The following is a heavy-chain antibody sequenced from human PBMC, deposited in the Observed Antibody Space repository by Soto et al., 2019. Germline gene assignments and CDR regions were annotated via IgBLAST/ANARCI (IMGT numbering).Heavy chain of an antibody. J-gene: IGHJ4*02. CDR1: GGSISSGGYS. CDR2: IYHSGST. V-gene: IGHV4-30-2*01. Sequence: SETLSLTCAVSGGSISSGGYSWSWIRQPPGKGLEWIGYIYHSGSTYYSPSLKSRVTISLDRSKNQFSLKLSSVTAADTAVYYCARTPDHWGQGTLVTVSS. D-gene: IGHD2-15*01. CDR3: ARTPDH.